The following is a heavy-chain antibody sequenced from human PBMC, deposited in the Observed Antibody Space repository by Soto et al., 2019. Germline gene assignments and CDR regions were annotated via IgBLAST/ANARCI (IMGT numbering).Heavy chain of an antibody. CDR2: IYYSGST. CDR1: DSSITSGGHY. J-gene: IGHJ6*02. Sequence: SEPLSLTWSVSDSSITSGGHYWSWIRQHPGQLLEWIGYIYYSGSTYYNPSLKSRVTISIDTSKNHFSLKVRSVTVADTAVYYCARDQGGITIFGVPYGMDVWGQGTTVTVSS. CDR3: ARDQGGITIFGVPYGMDV. V-gene: IGHV4-31*02. D-gene: IGHD3-3*01.